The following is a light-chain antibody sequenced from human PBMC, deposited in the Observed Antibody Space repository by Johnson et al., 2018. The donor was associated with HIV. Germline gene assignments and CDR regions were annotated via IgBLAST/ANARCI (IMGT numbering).Light chain of an antibody. CDR2: ENN. J-gene: IGLJ1*01. Sequence: VLTQPPSVSAAPGQKVTISCSGSSSNIGNNYVSWYQQLPGTAPKLLIYENNKRPSGIPYRFSGSKSGTSATLGITGLQTGDEADYYCGTWDSSLSAGVFGTGTKVTVL. CDR1: SSNIGNNY. CDR3: GTWDSSLSAGV. V-gene: IGLV1-51*02.